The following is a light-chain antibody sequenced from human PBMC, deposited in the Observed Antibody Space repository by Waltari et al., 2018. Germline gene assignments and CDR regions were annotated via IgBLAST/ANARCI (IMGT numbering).Light chain of an antibody. J-gene: IGLJ2*01. CDR2: DVT. CDR1: SSDVAGYNF. Sequence: QSALTQPASVSGSPGQSITISCPGTSSDVAGYNFVSWYQHHPGKAPKLMIYDVTNRPSGVSNRFSGSKSGNTASLTISGLQAEDEADYYCSSYTSSSTLVFGGGTKLTVL. CDR3: SSYTSSSTLV. V-gene: IGLV2-14*03.